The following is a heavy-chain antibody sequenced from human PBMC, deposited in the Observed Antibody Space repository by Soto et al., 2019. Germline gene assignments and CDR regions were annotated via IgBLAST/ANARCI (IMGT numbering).Heavy chain of an antibody. CDR2: IYYSGST. D-gene: IGHD3-9*01. CDR1: GGSISSYY. CDR3: ARDGYILTGYYSRPDAFDI. V-gene: IGHV4-59*08. J-gene: IGHJ3*02. Sequence: SETLSLTCSVAGGSISSYYWSWIRQPPGKGLEWIGYIYYSGSTNYNPSLKSRVTISVDTSKNQFSLKLSSVTAADTAVYYCARDGYILTGYYSRPDAFDIWGQGTMVTVSS.